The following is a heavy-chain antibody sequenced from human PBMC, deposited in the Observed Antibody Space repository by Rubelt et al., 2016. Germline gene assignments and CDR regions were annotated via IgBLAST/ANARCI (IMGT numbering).Heavy chain of an antibody. CDR2: INQDGSQR. CDR3: ARISRINNYYGMDV. Sequence: EVQLLESGGGLVQPGVSLRLSCAASGFTFSSSPMIWVRQAPGKGLEWVANINQDGSQRYYVDSVKGRFTISRDNAKNSLYLQMNSLGAEDMAVYYCARISRINNYYGMDVWGHGTTVTVPS. J-gene: IGHJ6*02. CDR1: GFTFSSSP. V-gene: IGHV3-7*01.